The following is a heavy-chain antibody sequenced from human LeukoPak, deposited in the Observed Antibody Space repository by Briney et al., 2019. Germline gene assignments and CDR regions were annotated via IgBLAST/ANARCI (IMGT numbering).Heavy chain of an antibody. V-gene: IGHV4-59*01. J-gene: IGHJ3*02. CDR3: ARAKSTSDYDFWSGYYRGAFGI. CDR2: IYYSGST. Sequence: SETLSLTCTVSGGSISSYYWSWIRQPPGKGLEWIGYIYYSGSTNYNPSLKSRVTISVDTSKNQFSLKLSSVTAADTAVYYCARAKSTSDYDFWSGYYRGAFGIWGQGTMVTVSS. D-gene: IGHD3-3*01. CDR1: GGSISSYY.